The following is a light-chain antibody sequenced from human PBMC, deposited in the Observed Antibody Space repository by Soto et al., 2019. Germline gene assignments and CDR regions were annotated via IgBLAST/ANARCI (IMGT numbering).Light chain of an antibody. V-gene: IGLV2-14*01. CDR3: SSYSSSSTLVV. CDR2: AVS. Sequence: QSALTQPASVSGSPGQSINISCTGTSSDVGGFLYVSWFQQHPGKAPKLMIYAVSNRPSGISNRFSGSKSGNTASLTISGLQAEDEADYYCSSYSSSSTLVVFGGGTKLTVL. J-gene: IGLJ2*01. CDR1: SSDVGGFLY.